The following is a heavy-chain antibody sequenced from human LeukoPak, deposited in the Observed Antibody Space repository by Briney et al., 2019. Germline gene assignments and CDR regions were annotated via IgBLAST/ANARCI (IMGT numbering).Heavy chain of an antibody. D-gene: IGHD1-14*01. J-gene: IGHJ4*02. CDR2: IYSGGDT. Sequence: GGSLRLSCAASGFTVSSNYMSWVRQAPGKGLEWVSVIYSGGDTHYADSVRGRFTVSRDNSKNTPNLQMNNLRAEDTAVYYCARQYGNYYFDYWGQGTLVTVSS. V-gene: IGHV3-53*01. CDR3: ARQYGNYYFDY. CDR1: GFTVSSNY.